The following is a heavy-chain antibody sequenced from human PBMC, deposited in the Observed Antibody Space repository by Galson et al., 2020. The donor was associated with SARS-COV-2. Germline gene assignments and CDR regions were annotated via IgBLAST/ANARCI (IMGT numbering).Heavy chain of an antibody. CDR1: GFTFSSYS. Sequence: NSGGSLRLSCAASGFTFSSYSMNWVRQAPGKGLEWVSSISSSSSYIYYADSVKGRFTISRDNAKNSLYLQMNSLRAEDTAVYYCARAARIYYDFWCGYSDDAFDIWGQGTMVTVSS. D-gene: IGHD3-3*01. J-gene: IGHJ3*02. CDR2: ISSSSSYI. V-gene: IGHV3-21*01. CDR3: ARAARIYYDFWCGYSDDAFDI.